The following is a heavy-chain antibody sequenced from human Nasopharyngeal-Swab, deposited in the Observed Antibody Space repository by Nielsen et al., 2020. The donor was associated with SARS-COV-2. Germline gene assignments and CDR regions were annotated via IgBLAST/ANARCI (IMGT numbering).Heavy chain of an antibody. D-gene: IGHD2-15*01. J-gene: IGHJ4*02. Sequence: GESLKISCAASGFIFSDSAIHWVRQASGKGLEWVGRIRSKGNSHATEYAASVEGRFTISRDDSKNTAYLQMNSLMTEDTAVYYCSRCGGSCYTGKDYWGQGTLVTVSS. CDR1: GFIFSDSA. CDR2: IRSKGNSHAT. CDR3: SRCGGSCYTGKDY. V-gene: IGHV3-73*01.